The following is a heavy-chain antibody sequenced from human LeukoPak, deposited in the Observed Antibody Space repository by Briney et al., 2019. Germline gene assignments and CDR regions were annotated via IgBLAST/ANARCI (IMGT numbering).Heavy chain of an antibody. CDR1: GFTFSIHR. CDR2: ISSSSSTI. V-gene: IGHV3-48*01. J-gene: IGHJ4*02. Sequence: PGGSLRLSCAASGFTFSIHRMNWVRQAPGKGLEWVSYISSSSSTIYYADSVKGRFTTSRDNAKNSLYLQMNSLRAEDTAVYYCARDFRSSGDDLDYWGQGTLVTVSS. CDR3: ARDFRSSGDDLDY. D-gene: IGHD3-22*01.